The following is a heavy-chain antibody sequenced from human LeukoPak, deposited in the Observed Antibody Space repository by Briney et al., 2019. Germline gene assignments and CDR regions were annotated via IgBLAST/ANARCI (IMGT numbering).Heavy chain of an antibody. CDR1: GFTFSSYS. Sequence: GGSLRLSCAVSGFTFSSYSMNWVRQAPGKGLEWVSSISSSSSYIYYADSVKGRFTISRDNAKNSLYLQMNSLRVEDTAVYYCARDSSSSWDAFDIWGQGTMVTVYS. V-gene: IGHV3-21*01. J-gene: IGHJ3*02. D-gene: IGHD6-13*01. CDR3: ARDSSSSWDAFDI. CDR2: ISSSSSYI.